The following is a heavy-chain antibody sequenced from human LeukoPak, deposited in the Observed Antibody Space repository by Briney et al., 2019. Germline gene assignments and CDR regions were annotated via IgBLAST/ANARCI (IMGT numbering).Heavy chain of an antibody. CDR3: ARDSRDGYNSAFDI. CDR2: INHSGST. V-gene: IGHV4-34*01. J-gene: IGHJ3*02. CDR1: GGSFSGYY. D-gene: IGHD5-24*01. Sequence: SETLSLTCAVYGGSFSGYYWSWIRQPPGKGLEWIGEINHSGSTNYNPSLKSRVTISVDTSKNQFSLKLSSVTAADTAVYYCARDSRDGYNSAFDIWGQGTMVTVSS.